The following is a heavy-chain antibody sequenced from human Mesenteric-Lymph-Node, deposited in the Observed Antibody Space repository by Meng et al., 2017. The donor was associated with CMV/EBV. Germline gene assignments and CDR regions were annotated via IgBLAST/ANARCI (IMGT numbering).Heavy chain of an antibody. J-gene: IGHJ4*02. Sequence: GESLKISCAASGFTFSSYGMHWVRQAPGKGLEWVAFIRYDGNDKYYGDSVKGRFSISRDNSKNTLYVQMNSLRAEDTAVYYCARESTSFDYWGQGTLVTVSS. V-gene: IGHV3-30*02. CDR2: IRYDGNDK. CDR1: GFTFSSYG. CDR3: ARESTSFDY. D-gene: IGHD2-2*01.